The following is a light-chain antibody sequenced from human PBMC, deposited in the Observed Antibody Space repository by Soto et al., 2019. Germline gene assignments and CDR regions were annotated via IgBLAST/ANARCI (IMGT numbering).Light chain of an antibody. Sequence: QSVLTQPPSVSAAPGQKVTISCSGSRSNIGENYVFWYQQFPGAAPQLVIYDNVKRSPGIPDRFSGSKSGTSATLGITGLQTGDEADYYCGTWDNSLSAGLFGAGTKLTVL. CDR2: DNV. CDR3: GTWDNSLSAGL. V-gene: IGLV1-51*01. CDR1: RSNIGENY. J-gene: IGLJ2*01.